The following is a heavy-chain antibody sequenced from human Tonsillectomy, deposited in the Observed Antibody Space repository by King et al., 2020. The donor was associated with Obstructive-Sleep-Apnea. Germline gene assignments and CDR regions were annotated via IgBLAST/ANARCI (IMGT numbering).Heavy chain of an antibody. D-gene: IGHD3-22*01. CDR2: INPDSGGT. CDR3: ARVVTDYYDSSGYLY. CDR1: GYTFTGYY. J-gene: IGHJ4*02. V-gene: IGHV1-2*02. Sequence: VQLVQSGAEVKKPGASVKVFCKASGYTFTGYYIHWVRQAPGQGLEWMGWINPDSGGTNYAQKVQGRVTMTSDTSISTAYMELSSLRSDDTAVYYCARVVTDYYDSSGYLYWGQGTLVSVSS.